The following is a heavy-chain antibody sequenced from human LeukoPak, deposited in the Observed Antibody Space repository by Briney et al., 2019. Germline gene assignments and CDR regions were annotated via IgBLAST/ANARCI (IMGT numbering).Heavy chain of an antibody. CDR2: INPNSGGT. CDR3: ARVDYYDSSGPFDY. V-gene: IGHV1-2*02. J-gene: IGHJ4*02. Sequence: GASVKVSCKASGYTFTSYYMHWVRQAPGQGLEWMGWINPNSGGTNYAQKFQGRVTMTRDTSISTAYMELSRLRSDDTAVYYCARVDYYDSSGPFDYWGQGTLVTVSS. CDR1: GYTFTSYY. D-gene: IGHD3-22*01.